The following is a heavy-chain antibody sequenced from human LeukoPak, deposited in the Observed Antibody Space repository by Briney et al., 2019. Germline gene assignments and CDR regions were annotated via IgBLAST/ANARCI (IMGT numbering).Heavy chain of an antibody. D-gene: IGHD3-16*02. V-gene: IGHV3-23*01. CDR3: PKDNGRYRNNYFDY. CDR2: ISGSGGGK. CDR1: GFTFSSYG. J-gene: IGHJ4*02. Sequence: PGGSLRLSCAASGFTFSSYGRHWVRQAPGKGLEWVSTISGSGGGKYYAGSVKGRFTIPSDGSRNTLYLQMKSLRAEARAVCYFPKDNGRYRNNYFDYWGQGALVTVSS.